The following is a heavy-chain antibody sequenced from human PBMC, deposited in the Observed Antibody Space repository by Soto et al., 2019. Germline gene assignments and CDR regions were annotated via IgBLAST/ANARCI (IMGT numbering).Heavy chain of an antibody. J-gene: IGHJ4*02. D-gene: IGHD2-21*02. V-gene: IGHV3-33*01. Sequence: QVQLVESGGGVVQPGRSLRLSCAASGFTFSSYGMHWVRQAPGKGLEWVAVIWYDGSNKYYADSVKCRFTISRDNSKNTLYLQMNSLRAEDTAVYYCARALGVYCGGDCALDYWGQGTLVTVSS. CDR1: GFTFSSYG. CDR2: IWYDGSNK. CDR3: ARALGVYCGGDCALDY.